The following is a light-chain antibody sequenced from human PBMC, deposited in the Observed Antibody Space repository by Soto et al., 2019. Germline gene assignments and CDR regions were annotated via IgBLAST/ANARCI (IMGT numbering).Light chain of an antibody. CDR1: QTIGNY. V-gene: IGKV3-11*01. CDR2: SSS. J-gene: IGKJ1*01. CDR3: QQRDTWPVT. Sequence: DIVLTQSPASLSMSPGETATLSCRASQTIGNYLAWYQQKPGQPPRLLIYSSSSRATGVPARFSGSGSGADFTLTISSLEPEDCALYYCQQRDTWPVTFGQGTRVEI.